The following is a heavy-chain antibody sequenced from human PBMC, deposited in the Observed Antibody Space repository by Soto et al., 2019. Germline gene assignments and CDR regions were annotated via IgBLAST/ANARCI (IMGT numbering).Heavy chain of an antibody. CDR2: ISYDGSNK. CDR1: GFTFSSYA. V-gene: IGHV3-30-3*01. CDR3: ASNLLVATIEYYYYGMDV. D-gene: IGHD5-12*01. Sequence: QVQLVESGGGVVQPGRSLRLSCAASGFTFSSYAMHWVRQAPGKGLEWVAVISYDGSNKYYADSVKGRFTISRDNSKNTLYLQMNSLRAEDTAVYYCASNLLVATIEYYYYGMDVWDHGTTVTVSS. J-gene: IGHJ6*02.